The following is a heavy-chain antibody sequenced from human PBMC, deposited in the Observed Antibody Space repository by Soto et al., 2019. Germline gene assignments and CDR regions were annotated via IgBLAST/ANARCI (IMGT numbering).Heavy chain of an antibody. D-gene: IGHD6-13*01. CDR3: AKGFFFQAEAGIRDTVPVSAFLLNRSSDL. CDR2: ISYDGSNK. V-gene: IGHV3-30*18. J-gene: IGHJ2*01. Sequence: PGKGLEWVAVISYDGSNKYYADSVKGRFTISRDNSKNTLYLQMNSLRAEDTAVYYCAKGFFFQAEAGIRDTVPVSAFLLNRSSDL.